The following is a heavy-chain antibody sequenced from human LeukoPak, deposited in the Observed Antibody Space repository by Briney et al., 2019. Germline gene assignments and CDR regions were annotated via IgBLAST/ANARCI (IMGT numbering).Heavy chain of an antibody. V-gene: IGHV3-30*18. J-gene: IGHJ4*02. CDR1: GFTFSSYG. CDR2: ISYDGSNK. CDR3: AKGGIERYFDWLLFGYFDY. Sequence: GRSLRLSCAASGFTFSSYGMHWVRQAPGKGLEWVAVISYDGSNKYYADSVKGRFTISRDNSKNTLYLQMNSLRAEDTAVYYCAKGGIERYFDWLLFGYFDYWGQGTLVTVSS. D-gene: IGHD3-9*01.